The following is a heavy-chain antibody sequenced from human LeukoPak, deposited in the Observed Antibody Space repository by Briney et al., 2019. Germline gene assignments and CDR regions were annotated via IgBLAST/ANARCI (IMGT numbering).Heavy chain of an antibody. CDR1: GFIFSGYD. D-gene: IGHD6-13*01. Sequence: PGGSLRLSCAASGFIFSGYDMNWVRQAPGKGLEWVSYISSSGSAIYYADSVKGRFTISRDNAKNSLYLQMNSLRAEDTAIYYCARDPIASAASGGDSWGQGTLVTVSS. CDR2: ISSSGSAI. V-gene: IGHV3-48*03. CDR3: ARDPIASAASGGDS. J-gene: IGHJ4*02.